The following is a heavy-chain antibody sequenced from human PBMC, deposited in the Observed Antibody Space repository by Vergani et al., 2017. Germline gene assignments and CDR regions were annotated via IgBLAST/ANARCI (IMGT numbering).Heavy chain of an antibody. CDR3: AKDRPTNMFRGAYGMDV. CDR1: GFTVTNYA. D-gene: IGHD3-10*01. CDR2: IWHDGGNK. V-gene: IGHV3-33*03. J-gene: IGHJ6*02. Sequence: QVQLVESGGGVVQPGRSLRLSCVMSGFTVTNYAIFWVRQAPGKGLEWVSVIWHDGGNKHFADSVAGRFAISRDDSKNTVDLRMNSLRTDDTAIYYCAKDRPTNMFRGAYGMDVWGQGTTVTVSS.